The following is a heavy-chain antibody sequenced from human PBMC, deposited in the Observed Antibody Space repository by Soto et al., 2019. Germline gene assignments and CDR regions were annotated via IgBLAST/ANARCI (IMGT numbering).Heavy chain of an antibody. J-gene: IGHJ3*02. CDR3: TRDRAVAGTVDAFDI. CDR1: GGTFGNYG. CDR2: IVPVFGTT. V-gene: IGHV1-69*01. Sequence: QVQLVQSGAEVKKAGSSVKVSCKTSGGTFGNYGVGWVRQAPGQGLDWMGGIVPVFGTTHYTQKFQGRLTITADESTSTVYMELSSLRSEDTAVYYCTRDRAVAGTVDAFDIWGQGTMVTVSS. D-gene: IGHD6-19*01.